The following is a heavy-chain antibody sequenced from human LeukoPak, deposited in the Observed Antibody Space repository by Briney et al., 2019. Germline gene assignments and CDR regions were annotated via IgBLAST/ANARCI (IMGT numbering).Heavy chain of an antibody. Sequence: GGSLRLSCAASGFTFSSYGMHWVRQAPGKGLEWVAFIRYDGNNKYYADSVKGRFTISRDNSKNTLYLQMNSLRAEDTAVYYCAKGTSYNWNDGWFDPWGNGILVTVSS. D-gene: IGHD1-20*01. J-gene: IGHJ5*02. V-gene: IGHV3-30*02. CDR3: AKGTSYNWNDGWFDP. CDR2: IRYDGNNK. CDR1: GFTFSSYG.